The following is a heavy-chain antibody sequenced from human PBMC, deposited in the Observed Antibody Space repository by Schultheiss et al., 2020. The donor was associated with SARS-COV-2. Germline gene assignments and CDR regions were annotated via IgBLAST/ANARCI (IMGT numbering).Heavy chain of an antibody. Sequence: SETLSLTCTVSGGSISSYYWSWIRQPAGKGLEWIGRIYTSGSTNYNPSLKSRVTISVDKSKNQFSLKLSSVTAADTAVYYCARVTIYVPFDYWGQGTLVTVSS. CDR3: ARVTIYVPFDY. CDR1: GGSISSYY. CDR2: IYTSGST. J-gene: IGHJ4*02. D-gene: IGHD5/OR15-5a*01. V-gene: IGHV4-4*07.